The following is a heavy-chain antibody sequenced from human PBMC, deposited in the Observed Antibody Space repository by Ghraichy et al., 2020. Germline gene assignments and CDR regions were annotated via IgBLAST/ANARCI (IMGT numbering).Heavy chain of an antibody. CDR3: ARLSWLVQVYYYYMDV. J-gene: IGHJ6*03. D-gene: IGHD6-19*01. CDR2: IYSGGST. V-gene: IGHV3-53*01. CDR1: GFTVSSNY. Sequence: GGSLRLSCAASGFTVSSNYMSWVRQAPGKGLEWVSVIYSGGSTYYADSVKGRFTISRDNSKNTLYLQMNSLRAEDTAVYYCARLSWLVQVYYYYMDVWGKGTTVTVSS.